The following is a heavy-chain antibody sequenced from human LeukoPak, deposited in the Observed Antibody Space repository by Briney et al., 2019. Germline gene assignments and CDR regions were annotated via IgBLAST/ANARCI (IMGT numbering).Heavy chain of an antibody. Sequence: PSETLSLTCTVSGGSISSYYWSWIRQPPGKGLEWIGYIYYSGSTNYNPSLKSRVTISVDTSKNQFSLKPSSVTAADTAVYYCARDGRLAYWGQGTLVTVSS. J-gene: IGHJ4*02. CDR3: ARDGRLAY. D-gene: IGHD6-6*01. CDR2: IYYSGST. CDR1: GGSISSYY. V-gene: IGHV4-59*01.